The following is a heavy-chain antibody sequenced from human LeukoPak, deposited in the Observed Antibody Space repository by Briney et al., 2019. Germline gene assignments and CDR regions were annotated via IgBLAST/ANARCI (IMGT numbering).Heavy chain of an antibody. D-gene: IGHD6-13*01. CDR1: GLTFSSYS. Sequence: GGSLRLSCADSGLTFSSYSMNWVRQAPGKGLEWVSYISSGSSTIYYADSVKGRFTISRDNAKNSLYLQMNSLRAEDTAVYYCAKDAAAGTLDAFDIWGQGTMVTVSA. CDR2: ISSGSSTI. CDR3: AKDAAAGTLDAFDI. V-gene: IGHV3-48*01. J-gene: IGHJ3*02.